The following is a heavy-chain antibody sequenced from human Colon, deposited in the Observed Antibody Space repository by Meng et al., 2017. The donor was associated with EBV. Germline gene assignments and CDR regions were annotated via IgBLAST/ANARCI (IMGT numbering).Heavy chain of an antibody. V-gene: IGHV4-34*01. CDR1: GCSFRDYY. J-gene: IGHJ5*02. CDR2: IDHSGNT. Sequence: QVAAGCLKPSETLYRSCVVYGCSFRDYYWTWRRRPPGKGLEWIGGIDHSGNTKYNPSLKSRVTISLDTSKKQFSLKVSSVTAADSAVYYCARRGPSGNFAPWSQGALVTVSS. D-gene: IGHD3-10*01. CDR3: ARRGPSGNFAP.